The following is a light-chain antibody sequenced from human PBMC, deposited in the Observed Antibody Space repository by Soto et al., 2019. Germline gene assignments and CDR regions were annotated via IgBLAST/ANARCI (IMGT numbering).Light chain of an antibody. J-gene: IGLJ2*01. CDR1: SSDVGSYNL. Sequence: QSVLTQPASVSGSPGQSITISCTGTSSDVGSYNLVSWYQQHPGKAPKLMIYEGSKRPSGVSNRFSGSKSGNPASLTISGLEAEDEADYFCCSYAGSSLVFGGGTKLTVL. V-gene: IGLV2-23*01. CDR2: EGS. CDR3: CSYAGSSLV.